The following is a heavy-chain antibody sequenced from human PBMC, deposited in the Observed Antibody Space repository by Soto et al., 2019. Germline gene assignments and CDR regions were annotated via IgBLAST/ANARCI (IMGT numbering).Heavy chain of an antibody. CDR2: IIPILGIA. CDR1: GGTFSSYT. J-gene: IGHJ3*02. Sequence: QVQLVQSGAEVKKPGSSVKVSCKASGGTFSSYTISWVRQAPGQGREWMGRIIPILGIANYAQKFQGRVTITADKSTSTAYMELSSLRSEDTAVYYCARDRGTHYYGSGSYYSDAFDIWGQGTMVTVSS. CDR3: ARDRGTHYYGSGSYYSDAFDI. D-gene: IGHD3-10*01. V-gene: IGHV1-69*08.